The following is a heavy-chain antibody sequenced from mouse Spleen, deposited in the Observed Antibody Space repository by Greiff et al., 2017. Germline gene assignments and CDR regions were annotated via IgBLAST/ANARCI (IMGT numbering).Heavy chain of an antibody. D-gene: IGHD1-1*01. CDR1: GFTFSSYA. CDR2: ISSGGGNS. Sequence: DVMLVESGGGLVKLGGSLKLSCAASGFTFSSYAMSWVRQTPEKRLEWVATISSGGGNSYYPDSVKGRFTISRDNAKNTLYLQMSSLKSEDTAMYYCARSVPFTTVVDYWGQGTTLTVSS. V-gene: IGHV5-9*03. CDR3: ARSVPFTTVVDY. J-gene: IGHJ2*01.